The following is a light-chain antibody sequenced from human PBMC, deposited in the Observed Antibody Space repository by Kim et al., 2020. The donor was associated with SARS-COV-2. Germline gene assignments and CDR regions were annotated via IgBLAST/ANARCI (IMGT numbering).Light chain of an antibody. CDR2: EAN. Sequence: GKTITISCTGSSGGVANNYVQWYHQRPGSAPTTVIYEANQRPSGVPDRFSGSIDSSTNSASLTVSGLKTEEEADYYCQSYDSSNLVFGGGTQLTVL. J-gene: IGLJ3*02. CDR1: SGGVANNY. CDR3: QSYDSSNLV. V-gene: IGLV6-57*02.